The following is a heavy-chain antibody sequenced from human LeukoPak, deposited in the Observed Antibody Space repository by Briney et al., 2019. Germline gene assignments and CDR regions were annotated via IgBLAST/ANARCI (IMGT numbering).Heavy chain of an antibody. D-gene: IGHD6-19*01. J-gene: IGHJ4*02. CDR3: ASIAVAGSSSDY. Sequence: PGRSLRLSCAASGFTFDDYAMHWVRQAPGKGLEWVSGISWNSGSMGYADSVKGRFTISRDNAKNSLYLQINSLRAEDTALYYCASIAVAGSSSDYWGQGTLVTVSS. CDR1: GFTFDDYA. V-gene: IGHV3-9*01. CDR2: ISWNSGSM.